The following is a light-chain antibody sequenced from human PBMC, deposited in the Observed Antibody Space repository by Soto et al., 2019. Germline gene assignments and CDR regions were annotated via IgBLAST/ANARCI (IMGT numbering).Light chain of an antibody. Sequence: DIQMTQSPSTLSASVGDRVTITGRASQSISDWLAWFQLKPGKAPKLLIYDASSLESGVPSRFSGSGSGTEFTLTISSLQPDDFATYYCQQYNNYSTFGQGTKVDIK. CDR1: QSISDW. CDR2: DAS. V-gene: IGKV1-5*01. CDR3: QQYNNYST. J-gene: IGKJ1*01.